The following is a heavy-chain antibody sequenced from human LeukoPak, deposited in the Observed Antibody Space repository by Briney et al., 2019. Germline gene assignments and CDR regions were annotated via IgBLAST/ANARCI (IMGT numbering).Heavy chain of an antibody. Sequence: PGGSLRPSCAASGFTFSSYAMTWVRQAPGKGLEWVSAISGSGGSTYYAASVKGRFTISRDNSKNTLYLQMNSLRAEDTAVYYCAKIVGALGGDAFDIWGQGTMVTVSS. D-gene: IGHD1-26*01. CDR2: ISGSGGST. J-gene: IGHJ3*02. V-gene: IGHV3-23*01. CDR3: AKIVGALGGDAFDI. CDR1: GFTFSSYA.